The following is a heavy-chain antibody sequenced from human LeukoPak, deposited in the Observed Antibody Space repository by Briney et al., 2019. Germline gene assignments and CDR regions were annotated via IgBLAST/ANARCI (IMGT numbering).Heavy chain of an antibody. D-gene: IGHD2-2*01. J-gene: IGHJ2*01. V-gene: IGHV1-46*01. CDR3: ARDREYQLLGEAYWYFDL. Sequence: ASVKFSCKASGYTFTSYYMHWVRQAPGQGLEWMGIINPSGGSTSYAQKFQGRVTMTRDTSTSTVYMELSSLRSEDTAVYYCARDREYQLLGEAYWYFDLWGRGTLVTVSS. CDR2: INPSGGST. CDR1: GYTFTSYY.